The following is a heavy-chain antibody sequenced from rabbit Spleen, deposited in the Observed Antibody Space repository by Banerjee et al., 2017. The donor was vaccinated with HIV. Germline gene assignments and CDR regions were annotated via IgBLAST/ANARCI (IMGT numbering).Heavy chain of an antibody. CDR2: INAVTGKA. CDR1: GFSFSNKAV. D-gene: IGHD8-1*01. V-gene: IGHV1S45*01. Sequence: QEQLEESGGDLVKPGASLTLTCTASGFSFSNKAVMCWVRQAPGKGLEWIACINAVTGKAVYASWAKGRFTFSKTSSTTVTLQMTSLTAADTATYFCARANSNYWYFNLWGQGTLVTVS. CDR3: ARANSNYWYFNL. J-gene: IGHJ4*01.